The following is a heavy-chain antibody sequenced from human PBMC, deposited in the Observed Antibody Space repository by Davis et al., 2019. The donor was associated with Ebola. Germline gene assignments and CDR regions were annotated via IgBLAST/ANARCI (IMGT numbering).Heavy chain of an antibody. CDR3: ARGERRYYDYNGMDV. CDR2: ISTYGTTI. J-gene: IGHJ6*02. V-gene: IGHV3-48*03. D-gene: IGHD1-1*01. Sequence: PGGSLRLSCVASGFTFRNFEMNWVRQAPGKGLEWLSYISTYGTTIYYRDSVKGRFTISRDNAKNSLYLQMHSLRPEDTAVYYCARGERRYYDYNGMDVWGQGTTVTVSS. CDR1: GFTFRNFE.